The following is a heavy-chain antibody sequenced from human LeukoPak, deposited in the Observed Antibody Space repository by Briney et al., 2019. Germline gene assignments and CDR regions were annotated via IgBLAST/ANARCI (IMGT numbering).Heavy chain of an antibody. J-gene: IGHJ4*02. Sequence: ASVKVSCKASGYTFTGYYMHWVRQAPGQGLEWMGWINPNSGGTNYAQKFQGRVTMTRDRSISTAYMELSRLRSDDTAVYYCARGNKDYGDYARGLSDYWGQGTLVTVSS. V-gene: IGHV1-2*02. CDR2: INPNSGGT. CDR1: GYTFTGYY. D-gene: IGHD4-17*01. CDR3: ARGNKDYGDYARGLSDY.